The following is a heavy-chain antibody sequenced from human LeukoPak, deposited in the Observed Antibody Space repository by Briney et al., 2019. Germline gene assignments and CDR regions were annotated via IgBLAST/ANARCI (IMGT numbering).Heavy chain of an antibody. CDR3: AADRAVGDSTIWFDP. J-gene: IGHJ5*02. V-gene: IGHV1-58*02. D-gene: IGHD1-26*01. CDR2: IVVGSGNT. Sequence: SVKVSCKASGYTFTSYDINWVRQPRGQRPEWIGWIVVGSGNTNYAQKFRERLTITRDMSTTTAYMELSSLRSEDTAVYYCAADRAVGDSTIWFDPWGQGTLVTVSS. CDR1: GYTFTSYD.